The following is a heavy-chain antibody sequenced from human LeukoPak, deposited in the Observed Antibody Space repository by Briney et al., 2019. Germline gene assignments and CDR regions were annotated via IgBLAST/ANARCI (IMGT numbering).Heavy chain of an antibody. CDR3: AREVATVLYYYGMDV. V-gene: IGHV3-33*01. CDR2: IWYDGSNK. D-gene: IGHD4-4*01. J-gene: IGHJ6*02. CDR1: GFTFSSYG. Sequence: HPGGSLRLSCAASGFTFSSYGMHWVRQAPGKGLEWVAVIWYDGSNKYYADSVKGRFTISRDNSKNTLYLQMNSLRAGDTAVYYCAREVATVLYYYGMDVWGQGTTVTVSS.